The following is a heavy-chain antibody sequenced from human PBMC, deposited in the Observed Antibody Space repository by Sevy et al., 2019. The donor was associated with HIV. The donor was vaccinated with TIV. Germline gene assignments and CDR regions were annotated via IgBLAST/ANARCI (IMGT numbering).Heavy chain of an antibody. V-gene: IGHV1-2*02. CDR3: ARDLAYYDSSGYLPALDYFDY. CDR1: GYTFTGYY. Sequence: ASVKVSCKASGYTFTGYYMHWVRQAPGQGLEWMGWINPNSGGTNYAQKFQGRVTMTRDTSSSTAYMELSRLRSDDTDVYYCARDLAYYDSSGYLPALDYFDYWGQGTLVTVSS. J-gene: IGHJ4*02. CDR2: INPNSGGT. D-gene: IGHD3-22*01.